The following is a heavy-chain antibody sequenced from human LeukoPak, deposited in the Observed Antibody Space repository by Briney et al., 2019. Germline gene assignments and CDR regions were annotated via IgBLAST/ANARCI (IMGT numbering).Heavy chain of an antibody. CDR3: ARQNARLHYYGSGSSNWFDP. J-gene: IGHJ5*02. D-gene: IGHD3-10*01. CDR2: IYYSGST. Sequence: SETLSLTCTVSGGSISSYYWSWIRQPPGKGLEWIGYIYYSGSTNYNPSLKSRVTISVDTSKNQFSLKLSSVTAAGTAVYYCARQNARLHYYGSGSSNWFDPWGQGTLVTVSS. CDR1: GGSISSYY. V-gene: IGHV4-59*01.